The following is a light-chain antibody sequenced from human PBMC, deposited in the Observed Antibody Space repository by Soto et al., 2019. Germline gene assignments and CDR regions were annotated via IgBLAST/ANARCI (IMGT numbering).Light chain of an antibody. CDR3: CSFAAGNTYV. Sequence: QSALTQPASVSGSPGQSIALSCTGTSSDVGTYNLVSWYQQHPGKAPKLLISEGDKRPSGVSDRFSGSKSGNTASLTISGLQAEDEADYYCCSFAAGNTYVFGTGTKLTVL. CDR2: EGD. V-gene: IGLV2-23*01. CDR1: SSDVGTYNL. J-gene: IGLJ1*01.